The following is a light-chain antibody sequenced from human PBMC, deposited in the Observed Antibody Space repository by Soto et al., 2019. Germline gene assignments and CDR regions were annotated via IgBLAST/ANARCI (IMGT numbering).Light chain of an antibody. Sequence: EIVLTQSPTTLAVSPGQRATLSFRASQSVSGDLAWYHHKPGQAPRLLIYDASTRALDTPARFAGSGAGTDFTLTISSLKSEDFEVYFCQQYNNWPITFGQGTRLEIK. CDR2: DAS. J-gene: IGKJ5*01. V-gene: IGKV3-15*01. CDR3: QQYNNWPIT. CDR1: QSVSGD.